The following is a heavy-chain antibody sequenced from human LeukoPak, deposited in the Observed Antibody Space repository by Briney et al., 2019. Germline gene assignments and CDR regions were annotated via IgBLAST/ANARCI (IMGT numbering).Heavy chain of an antibody. CDR1: RFTFNNYA. J-gene: IGHJ4*02. D-gene: IGHD1-26*01. CDR2: ISGSGGGT. Sequence: PGGSLRLSCAASRFTFNNYAMSWVRQTPGEGLWWVSSISGSGGGTFYTNSVKGRFTISRDNSKNTLFLQMKGLRAEDTAVYYCARDTGSFDYWGQGALVTVSS. CDR3: ARDTGSFDY. V-gene: IGHV3-23*01.